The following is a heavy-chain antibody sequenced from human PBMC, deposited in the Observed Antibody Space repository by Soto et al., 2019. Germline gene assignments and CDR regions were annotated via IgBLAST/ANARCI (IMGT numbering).Heavy chain of an antibody. CDR3: AKDLYPTWENDYGDSRLGGYYYYGMDV. D-gene: IGHD4-17*01. CDR2: ISYDGSNK. Sequence: GGSLRLSCAASGFTFSSYGMHWVRQAPGKGLEWVAVISYDGSNKYYADSVKGRFTISRDNSKNTLYLQMNSLRAEDMAGYYCAKDLYPTWENDYGDSRLGGYYYYGMDVWGQGTTVTVSS. J-gene: IGHJ6*02. CDR1: GFTFSSYG. V-gene: IGHV3-30*18.